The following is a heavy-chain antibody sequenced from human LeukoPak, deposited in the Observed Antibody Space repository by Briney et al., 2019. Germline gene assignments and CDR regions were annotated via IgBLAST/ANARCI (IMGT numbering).Heavy chain of an antibody. V-gene: IGHV3-48*01. Sequence: PGGSLRLSCAASGFTFSTYSMNWVRQAPGKGLEWVSYISGSSSNIYYADSVKGRFTISRDNAKNSLYLQMNTLRAEDTAVYYCARRPDHSSSSGVDYWGQGTLVTVSS. D-gene: IGHD6-6*01. J-gene: IGHJ4*02. CDR2: ISGSSSNI. CDR1: GFTFSTYS. CDR3: ARRPDHSSSSGVDY.